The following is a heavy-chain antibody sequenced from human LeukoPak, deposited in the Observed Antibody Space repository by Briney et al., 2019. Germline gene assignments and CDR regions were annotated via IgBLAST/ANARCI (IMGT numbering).Heavy chain of an antibody. J-gene: IGHJ4*02. Sequence: AGGSLRLSCAASGFTFSDYAMSWVSQAPGQGLEWVSTISDDGSGTYYADSVKGRFTISRDNSKNTLFLQINSLRAEDSAVYYCATDRERDPSVYYLVGGQGTLITVSS. CDR3: ATDRERDPSVYYLV. D-gene: IGHD3-22*01. V-gene: IGHV3-23*01. CDR2: ISDDGSGT. CDR1: GFTFSDYA.